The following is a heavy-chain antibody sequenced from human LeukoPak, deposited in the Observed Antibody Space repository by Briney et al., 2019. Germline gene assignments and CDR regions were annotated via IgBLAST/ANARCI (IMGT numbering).Heavy chain of an antibody. Sequence: GGSLRLSCAASGFTFSRYWMSWVRQAPGKGLEWVANIKQDGSQKSYVDSVKGRFTISRDNAKNSLYLQMNSLRAEDTAVYYCARDSRKGSGSYGRSDAFDIWGQGTMVTVSS. V-gene: IGHV3-7*01. D-gene: IGHD3-10*01. CDR2: IKQDGSQK. J-gene: IGHJ3*02. CDR3: ARDSRKGSGSYGRSDAFDI. CDR1: GFTFSRYW.